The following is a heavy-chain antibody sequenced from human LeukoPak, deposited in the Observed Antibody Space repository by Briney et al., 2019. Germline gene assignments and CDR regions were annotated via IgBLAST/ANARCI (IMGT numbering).Heavy chain of an antibody. CDR1: GGSFSGYY. J-gene: IGHJ4*02. D-gene: IGHD2-2*01. CDR2: INHNGST. V-gene: IGHV4-34*01. Sequence: SETLSLTCAVYGGSFSGYYWSWIRQPPGKGLEWIGEINHNGSTNYNPSLKSRVTISVDTSKNQFSLKLSSVTAADTAVYYCARGGYCSSTSCYMGAFDYWGQGTLVTVSS. CDR3: ARGGYCSSTSCYMGAFDY.